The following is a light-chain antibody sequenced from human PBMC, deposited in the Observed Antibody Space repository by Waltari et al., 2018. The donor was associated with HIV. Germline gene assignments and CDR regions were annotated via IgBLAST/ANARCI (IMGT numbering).Light chain of an antibody. Sequence: FMLTQPHSVSESPGKTVTISCTRSSGSIAGNYVQWFQRRPVSSPTTVIYESYFRTSGVPARFSGSIDRSSNSASLTISGLKTEDEADYYCQSYDTNKNWVFGGGTKLTVL. CDR2: ESY. V-gene: IGLV6-57*01. CDR3: QSYDTNKNWV. J-gene: IGLJ3*02. CDR1: SGSIAGNY.